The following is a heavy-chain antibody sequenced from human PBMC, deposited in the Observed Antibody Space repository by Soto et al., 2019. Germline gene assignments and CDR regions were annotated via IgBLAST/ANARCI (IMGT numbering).Heavy chain of an antibody. CDR1: GLTFSTYS. D-gene: IGHD3-22*01. V-gene: IGHV3-64D*06. CDR3: VKGEYYYDSSGYYPFDY. Sequence: GGSLRLSCSASGLTFSTYSMNWVRQAPGKGLEYVSYISTSRSTTHYADSVKGRFTISRDNSKNTQYLQMSSLRADDTAVYFCVKGEYYYDSSGYYPFDYWGQGTLVTVSS. CDR2: ISTSRSTT. J-gene: IGHJ4*02.